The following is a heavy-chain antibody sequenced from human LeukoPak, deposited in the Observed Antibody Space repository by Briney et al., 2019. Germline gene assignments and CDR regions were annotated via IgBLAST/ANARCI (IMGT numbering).Heavy chain of an antibody. D-gene: IGHD6-13*01. Sequence: SETLSLTCTVSGGSISSYYWSWIRQPPGKGLEWIGYIYYSGSTNYSPSLKSRVTISVDTSKNQFSLKLRSVTAADTAVYYCAGISSSNWYNERGAFDVWGQGTMVTVSS. CDR2: IYYSGST. CDR1: GGSISSYY. V-gene: IGHV4-59*01. J-gene: IGHJ3*01. CDR3: AGISSSNWYNERGAFDV.